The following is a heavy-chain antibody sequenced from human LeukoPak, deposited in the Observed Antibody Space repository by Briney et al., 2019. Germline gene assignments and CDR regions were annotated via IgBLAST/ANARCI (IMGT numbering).Heavy chain of an antibody. Sequence: GGSLRLSCAASGFIFSSYAMSWVRQAPGKGLEWVSTIGAVATTTYYADSVKGRFTISRDNSKITLYLQLNSLRADDTAVYYCAHRGNYFDDWGQGTLVTVSS. J-gene: IGHJ4*02. CDR1: GFIFSSYA. D-gene: IGHD3-16*01. CDR3: AHRGNYFDD. CDR2: IGAVATTT. V-gene: IGHV3-23*01.